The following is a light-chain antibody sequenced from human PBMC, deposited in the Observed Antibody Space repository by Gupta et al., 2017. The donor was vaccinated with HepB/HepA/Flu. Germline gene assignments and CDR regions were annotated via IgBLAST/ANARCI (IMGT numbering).Light chain of an antibody. CDR3: LVADSGTWV. CDR2: DTN. CDR1: TGAVTSGHF. J-gene: IGLJ3*02. V-gene: IGLV7-46*01. Sequence: VVTQEPSLPVSPGGTVTLTCGSSTGAVTSGHFAYGFQQRRGHDHRTLIYDTNNTDAKTPARFSGSRLGGKAALTLSGAKTEAEDEYYCLVADSGTWVFGGGTKLTVL.